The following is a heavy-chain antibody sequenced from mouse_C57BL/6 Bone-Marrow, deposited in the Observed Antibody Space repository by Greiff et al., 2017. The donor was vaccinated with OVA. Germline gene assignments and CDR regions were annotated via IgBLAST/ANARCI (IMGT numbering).Heavy chain of an antibody. D-gene: IGHD6-5*01. CDR2: IWSGGST. J-gene: IGHJ2*01. CDR3: AREPMGTPCCFDY. Sequence: QVQLQQSGPGLVQPSQSLSITCTVSGFSLTSYGVHWVRQSPGKGLEWLGVIWSGGSTDYNAAFISRLSISKVNSKSQVCLKMNRRLADDTAIYYGAREPMGTPCCFDYWGQGTTLTVSS. CDR1: GFSLTSYG. V-gene: IGHV2-2*01.